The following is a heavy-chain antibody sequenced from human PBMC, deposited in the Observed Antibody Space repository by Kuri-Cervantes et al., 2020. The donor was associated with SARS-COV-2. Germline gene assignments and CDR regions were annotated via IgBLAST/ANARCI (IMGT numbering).Heavy chain of an antibody. Sequence: SETLSLTCTVSGVSVTTFGSYWSWIRQPPGKGLEWIGYIYYSGSTNYNPSLKSRVTISVDTSKNQFSLKLSSVTAADTAVYYCARSFTVRGAYFDYWGQGTLVTVSS. J-gene: IGHJ4*02. V-gene: IGHV4-61*08. D-gene: IGHD3-10*01. CDR2: IYYSGST. CDR1: GVSVTTFGSY. CDR3: ARSFTVRGAYFDY.